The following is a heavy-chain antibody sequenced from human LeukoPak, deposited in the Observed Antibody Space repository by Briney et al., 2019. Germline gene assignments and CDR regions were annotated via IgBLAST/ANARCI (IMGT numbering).Heavy chain of an antibody. CDR3: AKDLQYYDFWSGYLSHDAFDI. CDR1: GFTFSSYS. D-gene: IGHD3-3*01. Sequence: NPGGSLRLSCAASGFTFSSYSMNWVRQAPGKGLEWVSSISSSSSYIYYADSVKGRFTISRDNAKNSLYLQMNSLRAEDTAVYYCAKDLQYYDFWSGYLSHDAFDIWGQGTMVTVSS. CDR2: ISSSSSYI. V-gene: IGHV3-21*01. J-gene: IGHJ3*02.